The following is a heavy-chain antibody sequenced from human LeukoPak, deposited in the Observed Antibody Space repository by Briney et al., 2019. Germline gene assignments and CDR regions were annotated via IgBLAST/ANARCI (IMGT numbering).Heavy chain of an antibody. J-gene: IGHJ4*02. Sequence: GGSLRLSCAASGFTFSSYGMHWVRQAPGKGLEWVAVIWSDGSNENYADSVKGRFTISRDGSKNTLFLQMNSLRVEDTALYYCARGPFQKVDYWGQGTLVTVSS. CDR2: IWSDGSNE. V-gene: IGHV3-33*01. CDR3: ARGPFQKVDY. CDR1: GFTFSSYG.